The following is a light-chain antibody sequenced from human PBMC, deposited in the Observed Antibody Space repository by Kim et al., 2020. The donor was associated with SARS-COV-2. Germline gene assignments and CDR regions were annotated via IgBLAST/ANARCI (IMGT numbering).Light chain of an antibody. Sequence: EIVMTQSPATLSVSPGERATLSCRASQSVSSNLAWNQQKPGQAPRLLIYGASTRATGIPARFSGSGSGTEFTLTISSLQSEDFAVYYCQQYNNWLMYTFGQGTKLEI. V-gene: IGKV3-15*01. J-gene: IGKJ2*01. CDR3: QQYNNWLMYT. CDR2: GAS. CDR1: QSVSSN.